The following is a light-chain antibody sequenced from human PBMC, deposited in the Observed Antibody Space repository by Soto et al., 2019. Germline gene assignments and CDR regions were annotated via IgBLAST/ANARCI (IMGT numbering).Light chain of an antibody. CDR3: QQSYSSPWT. CDR2: SVS. V-gene: IGKV1-39*01. Sequence: DIQMTQSPSSLSASVGDEVTIACRTSRNIYSYLTWYQQKPGKAPKLLMYSVSTLQTGVPSRFSGSGSGTDFTLSISSLQPEDFATYYCQQSYSSPWTFGQGTKVEI. J-gene: IGKJ1*01. CDR1: RNIYSY.